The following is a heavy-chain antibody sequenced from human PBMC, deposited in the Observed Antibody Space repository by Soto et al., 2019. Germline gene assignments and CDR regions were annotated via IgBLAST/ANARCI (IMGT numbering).Heavy chain of an antibody. J-gene: IGHJ4*02. V-gene: IGHV3-23*01. Sequence: EVQLLESGGGLVQPGGSLRLSCAASGFTFSSYAMSWVRQAPGKGLEWGSAISGSGGSTYYADSVKGRFTISRDNSKNTLYLQMNSLRAEDTAVYYCAKGYYGSGSYLYYFDYWGQGTLVTVSS. CDR3: AKGYYGSGSYLYYFDY. D-gene: IGHD3-10*01. CDR1: GFTFSSYA. CDR2: ISGSGGST.